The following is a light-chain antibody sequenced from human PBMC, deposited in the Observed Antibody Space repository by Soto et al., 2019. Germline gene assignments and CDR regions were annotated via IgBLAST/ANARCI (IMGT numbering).Light chain of an antibody. V-gene: IGKV3-15*01. J-gene: IGKJ5*01. CDR1: QTVSSSY. CDR3: QQYKNWPPIT. CDR2: DAS. Sequence: EIVLTQSPGTLSLSRGERATLSCRASQTVSSSYLAWYQQKPGQAPRLLIYDASTRATGIPARFSGSGSGTEFTLTISSLQSEDFALYYCQQYKNWPPITFGQGTRLEI.